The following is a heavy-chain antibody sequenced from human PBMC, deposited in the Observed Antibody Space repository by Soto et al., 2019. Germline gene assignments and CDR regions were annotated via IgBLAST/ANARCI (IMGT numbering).Heavy chain of an antibody. D-gene: IGHD3-10*01. J-gene: IGHJ4*02. V-gene: IGHV3-7*01. CDR1: GFTFSSYW. CDR2: IKKDGSER. CDR3: ARDETYYYGSGPV. Sequence: PGGSLRLSCAAAGFTFSSYWMSWVRQAPGKGLGWVANIKKDGSERYYVDSVKGRFTISRDNAKNSLYLQMNSLRAEDTAVYYCARDETYYYGSGPVGGPGTLVTVSS.